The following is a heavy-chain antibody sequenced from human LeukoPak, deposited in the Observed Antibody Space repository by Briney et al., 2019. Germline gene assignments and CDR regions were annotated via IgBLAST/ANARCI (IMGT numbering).Heavy chain of an antibody. CDR1: GFNFNYAW. D-gene: IGHD2-2*01. J-gene: IGHJ6*02. V-gene: IGHV3-15*01. CDR3: TTTCSSLHYSGMDV. Sequence: GGSLRLSCGASGFNFNYAWMSWVRQAPGKGLEWVGRIKSNSAGGTSEYAAPVRGRFTISRDDSKNTLYLQMDSLKTEDIAVYYCTTTCSSLHYSGMDVWGQGTTVTVSS. CDR2: IKSNSAGGTS.